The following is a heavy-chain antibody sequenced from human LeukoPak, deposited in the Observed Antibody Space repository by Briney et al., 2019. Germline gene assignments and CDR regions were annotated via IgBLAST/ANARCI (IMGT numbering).Heavy chain of an antibody. CDR3: ARDHLYYYYMDV. V-gene: IGHV3-21*01. CDR1: GFTFSSYS. CDR2: ISSSSSYI. Sequence: GGSLRLSCAASGFTFSSYSMNWVRQAPGKGLEWVSSISSSSSYIYYADSVKGRSTISRDNAKNSLYLQMNSLRAEDTAVYYCARDHLYYYYMDVWGKGTTVTVSS. J-gene: IGHJ6*03.